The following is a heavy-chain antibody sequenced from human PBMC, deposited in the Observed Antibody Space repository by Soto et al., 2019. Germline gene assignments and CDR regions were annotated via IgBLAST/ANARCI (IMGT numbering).Heavy chain of an antibody. CDR3: ARGRYGDY. V-gene: IGHV1-18*01. Sequence: QVHLVQSGAEVKKPGASVKVSCKGSGYAFTTYGITWVRQAPGQGLEWMGWISAHNGNTNYAQKLQGRVTVTRDTSTSTAYMELRSVRSDVTAVYYCARGRYGDYWGQGALVTVSS. J-gene: IGHJ4*02. CDR2: ISAHNGNT. D-gene: IGHD1-1*01. CDR1: GYAFTTYG.